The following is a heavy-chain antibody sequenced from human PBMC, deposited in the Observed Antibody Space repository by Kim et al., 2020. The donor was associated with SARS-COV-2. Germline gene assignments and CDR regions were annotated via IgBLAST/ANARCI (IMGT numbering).Heavy chain of an antibody. J-gene: IGHJ4*01. V-gene: IGHV4-38-2*02. CDR2: IYHSGST. D-gene: IGHD3-22*01. Sequence: SETLSLTCTVSGYSISSGYYWGWIRQPPGKGLEWIGSIYHSGSTYYNPSLKSRVTISVDTSKNQFSLKLSSVTAADTAVYYCARDSDSSGYYDGGFDYWG. CDR3: ARDSDSSGYYDGGFDY. CDR1: GYSISSGYY.